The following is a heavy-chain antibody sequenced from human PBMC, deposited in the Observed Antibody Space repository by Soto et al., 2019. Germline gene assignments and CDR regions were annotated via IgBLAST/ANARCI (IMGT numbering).Heavy chain of an antibody. D-gene: IGHD3-16*02. CDR2: IHHSGST. Sequence: PSETLSLTCAVSGGSISREGYSWSWIRQPPGKGLEWIGYIHHSGSTYYNPSLESRVTVSVDRSKNQFTLKLSSVTAADTAVYYCARPRTYYDYDWGSYRLEYFDYWGQGTLVTVSS. V-gene: IGHV4-30-2*01. J-gene: IGHJ4*02. CDR1: GGSISREGYS. CDR3: ARPRTYYDYDWGSYRLEYFDY.